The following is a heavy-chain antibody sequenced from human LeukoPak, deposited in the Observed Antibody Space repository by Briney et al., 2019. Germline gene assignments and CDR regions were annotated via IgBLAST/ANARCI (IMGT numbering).Heavy chain of an antibody. J-gene: IGHJ3*02. CDR3: ASSNTGSYNDAFDI. CDR1: GFTFSSYA. CDR2: IYYTGST. D-gene: IGHD1-26*01. V-gene: IGHV4-59*01. Sequence: GSLRLSCAASGFTFSSYAMSWVRQAPGEGLEWIGYIYYTGSTKYNPSLKRRVSISVDTSKNQFSLKLNSVTAADTAMYYCASSNTGSYNDAFDIWGQGTMVTVSS.